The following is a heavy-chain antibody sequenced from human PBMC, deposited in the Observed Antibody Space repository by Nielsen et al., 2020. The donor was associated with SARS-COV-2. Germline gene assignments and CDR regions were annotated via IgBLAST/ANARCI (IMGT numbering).Heavy chain of an antibody. D-gene: IGHD2-15*01. CDR3: AKDWTAIVVVPSGGVDY. CDR2: ISYDGSNK. CDR1: GVTFSTYG. Sequence: GGALRLSCAASGVTFSTYGMHWVRQAPGKGLEWVAAISYDGSNKYYVDSVKGRFTISRDNSKNTLYLQMSSLREEDTAVYYCAKDWTAIVVVPSGGVDYWGQGTLVTVSS. V-gene: IGHV3-30*18. J-gene: IGHJ4*02.